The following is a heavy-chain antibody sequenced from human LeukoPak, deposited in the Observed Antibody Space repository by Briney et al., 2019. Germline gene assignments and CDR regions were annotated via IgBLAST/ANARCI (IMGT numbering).Heavy chain of an antibody. J-gene: IGHJ5*02. D-gene: IGHD3-22*01. CDR2: INPNSGGT. V-gene: IGHV1-2*02. Sequence: GASVKVSCKASGYTFSGYYMHWVRQAPGQGLEWMGWINPNSGGTNYAQKFQGRVTMTRDTSISTAYMELSRLRSDDTAVYHCARGPARDSSGYYGAYNWFDPWGQGTLVTVSS. CDR1: GYTFSGYY. CDR3: ARGPARDSSGYYGAYNWFDP.